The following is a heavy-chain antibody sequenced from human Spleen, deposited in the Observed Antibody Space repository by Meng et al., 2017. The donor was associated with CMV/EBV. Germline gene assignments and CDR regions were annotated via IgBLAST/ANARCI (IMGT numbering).Heavy chain of an antibody. V-gene: IGHV4-39*01. CDR1: GGSISSNTYW. CDR2: IYYSGST. CDR3: ARQVGYEKFDY. Sequence: TCIVSGGSISSNTYWWGWIRQPPGKGLEWIGSIYYSGSTYHNPSLKSRVSMSVDTSKNRFSLKLSSVTATDSAVYHCARQVGYEKFDYWGQGTLVTVSS. J-gene: IGHJ4*02. D-gene: IGHD2-2*01.